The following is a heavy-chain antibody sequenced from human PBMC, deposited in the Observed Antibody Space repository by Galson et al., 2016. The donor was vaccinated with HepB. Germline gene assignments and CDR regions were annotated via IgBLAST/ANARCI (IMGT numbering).Heavy chain of an antibody. CDR2: INPNSGGT. CDR1: GYTFSGYY. CDR3: ARGAIPIRLMEYNWFDP. J-gene: IGHJ5*02. Sequence: SVKVSCKASGYTFSGYYIHWVRQAPGQGLEWMGRINPNSGGTNYAQKFQGRVTMARDTSISPAYLELSRLQSDDTAVYYCARGAIPIRLMEYNWFDPWGQGSLVTVSS. V-gene: IGHV1-2*06. D-gene: IGHD2-2*02.